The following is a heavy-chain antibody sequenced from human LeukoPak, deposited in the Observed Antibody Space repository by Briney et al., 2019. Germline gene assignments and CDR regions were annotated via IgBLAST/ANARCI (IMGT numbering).Heavy chain of an antibody. D-gene: IGHD1-14*01. Sequence: SQTLSLTCTVSGGSISSGSYYWSWIRQPAGKGLEWIGRIYTSGSTNYNPPLKSRVTISVDTSKNQFSLKLSSVTAADTAVYYCARQGTGSTLVYWGQGTLVTVSS. J-gene: IGHJ4*02. CDR1: GGSISSGSYY. CDR2: IYTSGST. V-gene: IGHV4-61*02. CDR3: ARQGTGSTLVY.